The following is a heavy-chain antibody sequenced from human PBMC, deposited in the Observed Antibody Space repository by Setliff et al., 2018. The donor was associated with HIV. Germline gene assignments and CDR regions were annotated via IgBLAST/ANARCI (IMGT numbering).Heavy chain of an antibody. J-gene: IGHJ6*02. Sequence: PSETLSLTCTVYGGSISGYYWSWIRQSPGKGLEWIGEINDYGNTNYKPSLQSRVTISVDTSKNQVSLKLSSVTAADTAVYYCARVGSGWYWGYYGMDVWGQGTTVTVSS. V-gene: IGHV4-34*01. D-gene: IGHD6-19*01. CDR3: ARVGSGWYWGYYGMDV. CDR2: INDYGNT. CDR1: GGSISGYY.